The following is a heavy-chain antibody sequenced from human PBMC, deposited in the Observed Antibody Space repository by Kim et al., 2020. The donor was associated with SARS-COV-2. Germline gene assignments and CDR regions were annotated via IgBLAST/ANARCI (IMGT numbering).Heavy chain of an antibody. CDR3: AGYLYTSSRPGAH. V-gene: IGHV4-39*01. CDR2: IHYTGNT. Sequence: SETLSLTCTVSGGSISGSTYYWGWIRKPPGKGLEWIGSIHYTGNTFYNPSLRSRVTISVDTSKNQFSLKLSSLTAADTAVYSCAGYLYTSSRPGAHWGQGTLVTVSS. CDR1: GGSISGSTYY. D-gene: IGHD6-13*01. J-gene: IGHJ4*02.